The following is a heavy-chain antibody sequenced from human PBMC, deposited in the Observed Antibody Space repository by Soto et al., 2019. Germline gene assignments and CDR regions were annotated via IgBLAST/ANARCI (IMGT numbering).Heavy chain of an antibody. D-gene: IGHD2-15*01. CDR2: LSVGNGDT. Sequence: ASVKVSCKASGDTRTDFSMHWVRQAPGQRPEWMGWLSVGNGDTKYSQKFQGRVTITRDASARTAYMELSNLRSEDTAVYYCATSEGDCGGGSCYNYFYYYGMDVWGQGTTVTVSS. J-gene: IGHJ6*02. V-gene: IGHV1-3*01. CDR1: GDTRTDFS. CDR3: ATSEGDCGGGSCYNYFYYYGMDV.